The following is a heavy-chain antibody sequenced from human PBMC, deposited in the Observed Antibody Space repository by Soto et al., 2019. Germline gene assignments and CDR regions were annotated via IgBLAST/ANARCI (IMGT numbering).Heavy chain of an antibody. CDR2: IYYSGST. Sequence: SETLSLTCTVSGGSISSYYWSWIRQPPGKGLEWIGYIYYSGSTNYNPSLKSRVTISVDTSKNQFSLKLSSVTAADTAVYYCAGQTYYDTINWFDPWGQGTLVTVSS. CDR3: AGQTYYDTINWFDP. J-gene: IGHJ5*02. CDR1: GGSISSYY. V-gene: IGHV4-59*01. D-gene: IGHD3-3*01.